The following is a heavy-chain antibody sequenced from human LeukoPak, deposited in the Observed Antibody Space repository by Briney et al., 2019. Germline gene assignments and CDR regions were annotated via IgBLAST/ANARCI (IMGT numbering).Heavy chain of an antibody. CDR2: IYYSGST. J-gene: IGHJ4*02. V-gene: IGHV4-59*01. CDR1: GGSISSYY. Sequence: PSETLSLTCLVSGGSISSYYWSWIRQPPGKGLEWIGYIYYSGSTNYNPSLKSRVTISVDTSKNQFSLKLSSVTAADTAVYYCARYDSSGYYSLDYWGQGTLVTVSS. CDR3: ARYDSSGYYSLDY. D-gene: IGHD3-22*01.